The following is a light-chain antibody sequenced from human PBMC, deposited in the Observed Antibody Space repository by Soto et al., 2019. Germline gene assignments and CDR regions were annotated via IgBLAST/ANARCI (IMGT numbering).Light chain of an antibody. CDR2: GAS. V-gene: IGKV3-20*01. CDR1: QSVSSSY. Sequence: EIVLTQSPGTLSLSTGESATLSCRASQSVSSSYLAWYQQKPSQAPRLLIYGASSRATGIPDRFSGSGSGTDFTLTISRLEPEDFAVYYCQQYGSSPLTFGPG. J-gene: IGKJ3*01. CDR3: QQYGSSPLT.